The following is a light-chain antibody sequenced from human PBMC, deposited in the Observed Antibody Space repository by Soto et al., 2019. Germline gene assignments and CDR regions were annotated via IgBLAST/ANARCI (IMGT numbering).Light chain of an antibody. J-gene: IGLJ1*01. Sequence: QSALTQPASVSGSPGQSITISCTGTSSDVGGYNYVSWYQQHPGKAPKLMIYEVSNRPSGVSNRFSGSKSANTASLTISGLQAEDEADYFCSSYTSSSTLVFGTGTKPTVL. V-gene: IGLV2-14*01. CDR3: SSYTSSSTLV. CDR1: SSDVGGYNY. CDR2: EVS.